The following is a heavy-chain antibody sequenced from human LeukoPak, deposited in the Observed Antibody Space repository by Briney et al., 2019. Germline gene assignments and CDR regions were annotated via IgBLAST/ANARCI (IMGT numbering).Heavy chain of an antibody. CDR3: AKRIAAGYYSYGMDV. CDR2: ISGSGGST. CDR1: GFTFSSYA. J-gene: IGHJ6*02. V-gene: IGHV3-23*01. Sequence: GGSLRLSCAASGFTFSSYAMSWVRQAPGKGLEWVSAISGSGGSTYYADSVKGRFTISRDNSKNTLYLQMNSLRAEDTAVYYCAKRIAAGYYSYGMDVWGQGTTVTVSS. D-gene: IGHD6-13*01.